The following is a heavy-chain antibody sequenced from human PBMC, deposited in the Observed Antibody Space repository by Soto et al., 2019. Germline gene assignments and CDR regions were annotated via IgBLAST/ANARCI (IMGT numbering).Heavy chain of an antibody. V-gene: IGHV4-38-2*02. CDR2: IYHSGST. CDR1: GYSISSGYY. CDR3: AYVSGHSYGIFDY. D-gene: IGHD5-18*01. J-gene: IGHJ4*02. Sequence: PSETLSLTCTVSGYSISSGYYWGWIRQPPGKGLEWIGCIYHSGSTYYNPSLKSRVTISVDTSKNQFSLKLSSVTAADTAVYYCAYVSGHSYGIFDYWGQGTLVTVSS.